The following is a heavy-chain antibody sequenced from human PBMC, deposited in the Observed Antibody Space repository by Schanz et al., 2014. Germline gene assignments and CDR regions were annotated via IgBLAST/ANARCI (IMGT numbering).Heavy chain of an antibody. CDR3: ARDRRFFDRDDLYYFDS. D-gene: IGHD3-3*01. CDR1: GYIFINSG. V-gene: IGHV1-18*01. J-gene: IGHJ4*02. Sequence: VQLVQSGAEVKKPGATVKVSCKASGYIFINSGISWVRQAPGQGLEWMGWISVYNHNKEYDQKFQGRVTMTTDTSTSTAYMALTDLRSDDTAVYYCARDRRFFDRDDLYYFDSWGQGTLVTVSS. CDR2: ISVYNHNK.